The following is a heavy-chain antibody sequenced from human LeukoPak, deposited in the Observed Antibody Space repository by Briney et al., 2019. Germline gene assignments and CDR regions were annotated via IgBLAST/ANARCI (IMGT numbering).Heavy chain of an antibody. D-gene: IGHD4-17*01. CDR1: GYTFTSYG. V-gene: IGHV1-18*01. CDR3: ARWDDYGDSPFDY. CDR2: IIAYNVNT. J-gene: IGHJ4*02. Sequence: ASVKVSCKASGYTFTSYGISLVRLAPGPGLEWMGLIIAYNVNTNYAQKLKGRVTMTKNTSRSKAYMELRSLRSDDRAVYYCARWDDYGDSPFDYWGQGTLVTVSP.